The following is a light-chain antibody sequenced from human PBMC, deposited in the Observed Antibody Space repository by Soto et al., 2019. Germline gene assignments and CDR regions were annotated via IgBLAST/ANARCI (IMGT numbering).Light chain of an antibody. CDR1: QSVATYY. Sequence: EIVLTQSPGTLSLSPGERATLSCRASQSVATYYLGWFQQKAGQAPRLLIYGASSRATGIPDRFSGSGSGTHFTLTLSRLEPEDFAVYYCQHYGSSPWTFGQGTKVDIK. V-gene: IGKV3-20*01. CDR3: QHYGSSPWT. CDR2: GAS. J-gene: IGKJ1*01.